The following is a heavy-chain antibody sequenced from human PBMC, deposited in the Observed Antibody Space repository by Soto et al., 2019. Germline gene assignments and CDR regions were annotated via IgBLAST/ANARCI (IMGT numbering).Heavy chain of an antibody. V-gene: IGHV3-23*01. CDR2: ISGSGGST. CDR3: AKDLGYYDSSGIDY. CDR1: GFTFSSYA. J-gene: IGHJ4*02. D-gene: IGHD3-22*01. Sequence: GGSLRLSCAASGFTFSSYAMSWVRQAPGKGLEWVSAISGSGGSTYYADSVKGRFTISRDNSKNTLYLHMNSLRAEDTAVYYCAKDLGYYDSSGIDYWGQGTLVTVSS.